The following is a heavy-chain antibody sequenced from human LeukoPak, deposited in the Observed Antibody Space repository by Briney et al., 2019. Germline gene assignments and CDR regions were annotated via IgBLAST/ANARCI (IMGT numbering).Heavy chain of an antibody. CDR2: IIPIFGST. CDR3: ARLYGSCFRYYYYYMDV. CDR1: GGTLTYYA. D-gene: IGHD2-15*01. Sequence: ASVKVSCNPSGGTLTYYAINWVRQAPGQGLEWMGGIIPIFGSTYYAQKFQGRATITADKSTSTAYMELSSLRSDDTAVYYCARLYGSCFRYYYYYMDVWGKGTTVTISS. J-gene: IGHJ6*03. V-gene: IGHV1-69*06.